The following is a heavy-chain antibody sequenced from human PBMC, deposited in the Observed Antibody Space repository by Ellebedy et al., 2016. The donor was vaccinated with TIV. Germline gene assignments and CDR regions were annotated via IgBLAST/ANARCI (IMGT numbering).Heavy chain of an antibody. J-gene: IGHJ4*02. CDR3: ARWGYGSCGNDCYGY. Sequence: GESLKISXEASEFTFSDYYMSWIRQVPGEGLEWLSYISGSSRSTDYADSVRGRFTISRDNVKNSVYLQMNSLRAEDTAVYYCARWGYGSCGNDCYGYWGQGTLVTVSS. V-gene: IGHV3-11*06. CDR1: EFTFSDYY. CDR2: ISGSSRST. D-gene: IGHD3-10*01.